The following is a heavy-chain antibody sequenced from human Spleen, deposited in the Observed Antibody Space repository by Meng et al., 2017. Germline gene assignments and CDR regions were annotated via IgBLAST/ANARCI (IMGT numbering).Heavy chain of an antibody. V-gene: IGHV3-15*01. Sequence: EVQLVESGGGLVEPGGSLRLACAASGFTFTHAWMSWVRQAPGKGLEWLGLTKINEGGATDYAAPVRGRFTISRDDSKNMLYLQMNSLKIEDTAVYYCTTVFGSRSSQFDYWGQGTLVVASS. J-gene: IGHJ4*02. CDR3: TTVFGSRSSQFDY. CDR2: TKINEGGAT. D-gene: IGHD3-10*01. CDR1: GFTFTHAW.